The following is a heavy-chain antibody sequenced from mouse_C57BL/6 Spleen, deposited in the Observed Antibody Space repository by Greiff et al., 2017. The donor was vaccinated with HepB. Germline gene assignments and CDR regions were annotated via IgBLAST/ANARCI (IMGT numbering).Heavy chain of an antibody. J-gene: IGHJ4*01. CDR3: ARHEGNWFMDY. CDR2: ISSGGSYT. Sequence: EVQLVESGGDLVKPGGSLKLSCAASGFTFSSYGMSWVRQTPDKRLEWVATISSGGSYTYYPDSVKGRFTISRDNAKNTLYLQMSSLKSEDTAMYYCARHEGNWFMDYWGQGTSVTVSS. CDR1: GFTFSSYG. D-gene: IGHD2-2*01. V-gene: IGHV5-6*01.